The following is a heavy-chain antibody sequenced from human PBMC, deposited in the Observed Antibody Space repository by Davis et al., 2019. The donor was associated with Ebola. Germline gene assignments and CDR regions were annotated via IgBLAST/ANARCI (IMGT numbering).Heavy chain of an antibody. D-gene: IGHD5-18*01. CDR3: ARAETGHTYGYLADGYYYYGIEV. J-gene: IGHJ6*02. CDR1: GYTFTSYG. Sequence: AASVKVSCKASGYTFTSYGISWVRQAPGQGLEWMGWISAYNGNTNYAQKLQGRVTMTTDTSTSTAYMELRSLRSDDTAVYYCARAETGHTYGYLADGYYYYGIEVWGQGTTVTVS. V-gene: IGHV1-18*01. CDR2: ISAYNGNT.